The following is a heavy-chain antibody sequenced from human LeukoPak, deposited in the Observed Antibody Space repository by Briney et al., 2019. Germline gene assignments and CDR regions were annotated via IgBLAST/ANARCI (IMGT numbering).Heavy chain of an antibody. CDR1: GYTFTSYY. V-gene: IGHV1-46*01. CDR2: INPSGGST. D-gene: IGHD3-10*01. Sequence: ASVKVSCKASGYTFTSYYMHWVRQAPGQGLEWMGIINPSGGSTSYAQKFQGRVTMTRDTSTSTVYMELSSLRSEDTAVYYCARGSGSGSYYNPTLDFDYWGQGTLVTVSS. J-gene: IGHJ4*02. CDR3: ARGSGSGSYYNPTLDFDY.